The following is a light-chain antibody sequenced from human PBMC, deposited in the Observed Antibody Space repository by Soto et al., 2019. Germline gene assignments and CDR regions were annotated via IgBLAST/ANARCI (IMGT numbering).Light chain of an antibody. CDR2: GPS. J-gene: IGKJ5*01. CDR1: QTVSSSH. Sequence: EIVLTQSPGTLSLSPGERATLSCRASQTVSSSHLAWYQQRPGQAPRLLIYGPSSRASGVPDRFSGSGSGTDFTLTISRLDPEDFAVYYCQQYGSSPITFGQGTRLDIK. CDR3: QQYGSSPIT. V-gene: IGKV3-20*01.